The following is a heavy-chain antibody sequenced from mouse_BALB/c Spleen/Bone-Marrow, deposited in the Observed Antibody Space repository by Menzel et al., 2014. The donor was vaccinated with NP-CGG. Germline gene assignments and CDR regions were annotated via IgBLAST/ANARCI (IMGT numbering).Heavy chain of an antibody. Sequence: EVKLMESGAELVRPGTLVKLSCKASGFNIKDYYMHWVKQRPEQGLEWIGWIDPENGNTIYDPKFQGKASITADTSSNTAYLQLSSPTSEDTAVYYCADYGPYAMDYWGQGTSVTVSS. J-gene: IGHJ4*01. V-gene: IGHV14-1*02. CDR1: GFNIKDYY. D-gene: IGHD1-1*02. CDR2: IDPENGNT. CDR3: ADYGPYAMDY.